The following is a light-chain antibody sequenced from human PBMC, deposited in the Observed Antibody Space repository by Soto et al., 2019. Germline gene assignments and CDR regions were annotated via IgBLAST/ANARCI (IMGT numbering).Light chain of an antibody. CDR3: HQYDRWPLS. V-gene: IGKV3-15*01. J-gene: IGKJ4*01. CDR1: ESVKTN. Sequence: EIVMTQSPATLSVSPGETATFSCRASESVKTNLAWYQQKPGQAPRLLIYGAFTRAAGIPFRFSGSASGTEFTLTISSLQSEDFAVYYCHQYDRWPLSLGGG. CDR2: GAF.